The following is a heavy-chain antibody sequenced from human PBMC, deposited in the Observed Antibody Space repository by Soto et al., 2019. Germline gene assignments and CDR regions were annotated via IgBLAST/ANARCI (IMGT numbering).Heavy chain of an antibody. CDR3: ARHRNFWSGYSDYYYYMDV. V-gene: IGHV4-59*08. Sequence: SETLSLTCTVSGFSISSYYWILIRQPPGKGLEWIGYIYYSGSTNYNPSLKSRVTISVDTSKDQFSLKLSSVTAADTAVYYCARHRNFWSGYSDYYYYMDVWGKGTTVTVSS. CDR1: GFSISSYY. D-gene: IGHD3-3*01. J-gene: IGHJ6*03. CDR2: IYYSGST.